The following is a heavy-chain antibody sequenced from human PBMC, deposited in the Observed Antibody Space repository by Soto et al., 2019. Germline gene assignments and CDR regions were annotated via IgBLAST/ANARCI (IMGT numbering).Heavy chain of an antibody. CDR2: IYYSGST. CDR3: ATSNWFDP. J-gene: IGHJ5*02. CDR1: GGSISSRGYY. V-gene: IGHV4-39*01. Sequence: QPQLQESGPGLVKPSETLSLTCTVSGGSISSRGYYWGWIRQPPGKGLEWIGTIYYSGSTYYNPSLQSRVTIPVDTSKNQFSLTLSSVTAADPAVYYCATSNWFDPWGQGTLVTVSS.